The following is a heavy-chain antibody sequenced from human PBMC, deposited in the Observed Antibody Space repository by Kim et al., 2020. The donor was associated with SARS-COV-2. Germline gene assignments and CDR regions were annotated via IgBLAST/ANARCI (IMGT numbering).Heavy chain of an antibody. CDR1: GYTFTTYA. D-gene: IGHD2-2*01. CDR3: AKARWDCLGTTCYCSFDY. V-gene: IGHV7-4-1*02. CDR2: VNTNTGNP. J-gene: IGHJ4*02. Sequence: ASVKVSCKTSGYTFTTYAIHWVRQAPGQGLEWMGLVNTNTGNPTYAQGFTGRFVFSLDTSVSTTYLQISSLKYEDTGVYYCAKARWDCLGTTCYCSFDYWGRGILVTVSS.